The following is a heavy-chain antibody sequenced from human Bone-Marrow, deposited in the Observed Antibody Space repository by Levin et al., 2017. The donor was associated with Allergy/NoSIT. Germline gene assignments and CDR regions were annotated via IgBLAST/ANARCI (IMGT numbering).Heavy chain of an antibody. D-gene: IGHD3-16*01. J-gene: IGHJ4*02. CDR1: GYGFTTYF. CDR2: INPSGGGA. Sequence: ASVKVSCKASGYGFTTYFIYWVRQAPGQGLEWMGTINPSGGGATYAQTLQGRVTISRDTSTSTVFMEVNSLRSDDTAVYFCARDRERSGDYQFGFWGQGTLVTVSS. V-gene: IGHV1-46*01. CDR3: ARDRERSGDYQFGF.